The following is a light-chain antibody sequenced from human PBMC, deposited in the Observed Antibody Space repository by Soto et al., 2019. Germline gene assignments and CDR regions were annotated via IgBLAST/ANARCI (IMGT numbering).Light chain of an antibody. Sequence: EIVMTQSPATLSVSPGERATLSCRASQSVSSNLAGYQQKPGQAPRLLIYGASTRATGIPARFSGRGSGTEFTLTISGLQSEDFAVYYCQQYNNWPRTFGQGTKVEIK. CDR3: QQYNNWPRT. V-gene: IGKV3-15*01. CDR2: GAS. CDR1: QSVSSN. J-gene: IGKJ1*01.